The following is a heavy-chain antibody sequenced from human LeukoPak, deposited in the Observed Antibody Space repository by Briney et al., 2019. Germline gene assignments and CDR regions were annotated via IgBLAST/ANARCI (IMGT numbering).Heavy chain of an antibody. V-gene: IGHV3-21*01. CDR3: ARAYCSSTSCYDY. CDR2: ISSSSSYI. CDR1: GFTFSSYS. Sequence: GGSLRLSCAASGFTFSSYSMIWVRQAPGKGLEWVSSISSSSSYIYYADSVKGRFTISRDNAKNSLYLQMNSLRAEDTAVYYCARAYCSSTSCYDYWGQGTLVTVSS. J-gene: IGHJ4*02. D-gene: IGHD2-2*01.